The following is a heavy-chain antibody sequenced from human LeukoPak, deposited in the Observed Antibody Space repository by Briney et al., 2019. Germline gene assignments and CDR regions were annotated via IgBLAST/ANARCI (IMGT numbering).Heavy chain of an antibody. CDR2: ISNSSSYI. Sequence: PGGSLRLSCAASGFTLSSYSMNWVRQAPGEGLEWVSSISNSSSYIHYTDSVKGRFTISRDNAKNSLYLQMNSLRAEDAAVYYCARVPAALAFFDNWGQGALVTVSS. J-gene: IGHJ4*02. CDR3: ARVPAALAFFDN. V-gene: IGHV3-21*01. CDR1: GFTLSSYS. D-gene: IGHD2-2*01.